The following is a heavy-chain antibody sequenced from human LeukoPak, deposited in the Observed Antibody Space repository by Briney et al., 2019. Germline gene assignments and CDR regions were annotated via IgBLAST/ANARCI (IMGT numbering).Heavy chain of an antibody. CDR3: ARGRTYYYDSSGYYHSFRY. V-gene: IGHV1-2*02. CDR2: INPNSGGT. D-gene: IGHD3-22*01. J-gene: IGHJ4*02. Sequence: ASVKVSCTASGYTFTGYYMHWVRQAPGQGLEWMGWINPNSGGTNYAQKFQGRVTMTRDTSISTAYMELSSLRSDDTAVYYCARGRTYYYDSSGYYHSFRYWGQGTLVTVSS. CDR1: GYTFTGYY.